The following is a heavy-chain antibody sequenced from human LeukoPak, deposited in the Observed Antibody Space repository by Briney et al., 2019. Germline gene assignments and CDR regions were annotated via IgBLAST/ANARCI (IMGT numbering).Heavy chain of an antibody. V-gene: IGHV3-21*06. CDR1: GFIFNSHS. CDR3: VAGSGWLGEK. CDR2: ISSTSSYI. D-gene: IGHD6-19*01. Sequence: GGSLRLSCAASGFIFNSHSMNWVRQAPGKGLEWVSSISSTSSYIYYADSVKSRFTISRDNAQSSLYLQMNTLRVEDTAVYYCVAGSGWLGEKWGQGTLVTVSS. J-gene: IGHJ4*02.